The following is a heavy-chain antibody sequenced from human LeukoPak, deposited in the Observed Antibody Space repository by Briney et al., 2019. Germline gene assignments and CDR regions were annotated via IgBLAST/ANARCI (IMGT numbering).Heavy chain of an antibody. Sequence: GGSLRLSCAASGFTFSSYWMSWVRQAPGKGLEWVANIKEDGSEKNYVDSVKGRFTISRDNAKNSLYLQMNSLRAEDTAVYYCARAVASSWFDPWGQGTLVTVSS. CDR2: IKEDGSEK. CDR3: ARAVASSWFDP. CDR1: GFTFSSYW. J-gene: IGHJ5*02. V-gene: IGHV3-7*04. D-gene: IGHD2-15*01.